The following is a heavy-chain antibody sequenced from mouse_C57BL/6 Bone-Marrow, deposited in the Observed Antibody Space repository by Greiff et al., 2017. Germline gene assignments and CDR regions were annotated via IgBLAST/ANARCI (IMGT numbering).Heavy chain of an antibody. CDR1: GYTFTSYW. J-gene: IGHJ2*01. Sequence: QVQLQQPGAELVKPGASVKMSCKASGYTFTSYWITWVKQRPGQGLEWIGDIYPGSGSTNYNEKFKSKATLTVDTSSSTAYMQLSSLTSEDSAVYYCAIDSSVSREIFFDYWGQGTTRTVSS. D-gene: IGHD3-2*02. V-gene: IGHV1-55*01. CDR3: AIDSSVSREIFFDY. CDR2: IYPGSGST.